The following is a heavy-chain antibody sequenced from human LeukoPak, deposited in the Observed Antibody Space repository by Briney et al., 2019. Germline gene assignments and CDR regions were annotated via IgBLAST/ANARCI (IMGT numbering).Heavy chain of an antibody. V-gene: IGHV1-2*02. CDR3: ARYTMVRGVHWFDP. D-gene: IGHD3-10*01. J-gene: IGHJ5*02. Sequence: GASVKVSCKASGYTFTSYDINWVRQATGQGLEWMGWINPNSGGTNYAQKFQGRVTMTRDTSISTAYMELSRLRSDDTAVYYCARYTMVRGVHWFDPWGQGTLVTVSS. CDR1: GYTFTSYD. CDR2: INPNSGGT.